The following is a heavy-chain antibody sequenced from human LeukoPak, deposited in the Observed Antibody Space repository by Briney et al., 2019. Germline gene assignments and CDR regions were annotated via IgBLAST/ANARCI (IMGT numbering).Heavy chain of an antibody. CDR2: TSGSGATT. V-gene: IGHV3-23*01. CDR3: AKDVQSWPTYFDY. J-gene: IGHJ4*02. D-gene: IGHD1-1*01. Sequence: PGESLRLSCAASGFTFSNHAMSWVRQAPGKGLEWVSATSGSGATTYYADSVKGRFTVSKDNSKNTPYLQMNSLRAEDTAVYYCAKDVQSWPTYFDYWGQGTLVTVSS. CDR1: GFTFSNHA.